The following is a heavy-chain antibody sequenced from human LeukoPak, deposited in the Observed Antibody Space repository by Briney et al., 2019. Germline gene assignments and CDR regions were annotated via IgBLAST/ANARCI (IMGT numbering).Heavy chain of an antibody. CDR1: GFTLSSYA. V-gene: IGHV3-23*01. CDR2: ISDSGGST. CDR3: AKDTSSGYYYFDY. D-gene: IGHD3-22*01. J-gene: IGHJ4*02. Sequence: GGSLRLACAVSGFTLSSYAMSWVRQAPGKGLEWVSVISDSGGSTYYADSVKGRFTISRDNSKNTLYLQMNSLRAEDTAVYYCAKDTSSGYYYFDYWGQGTLVTVS.